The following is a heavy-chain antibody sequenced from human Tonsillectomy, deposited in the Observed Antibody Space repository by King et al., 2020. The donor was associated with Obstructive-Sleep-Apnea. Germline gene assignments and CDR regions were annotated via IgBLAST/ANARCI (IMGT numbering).Heavy chain of an antibody. CDR3: AKYTYRNPPFDY. CDR1: GGSTSSSSHY. J-gene: IGHJ4*02. CDR2: IHYSGST. V-gene: IGHV4-39*07. D-gene: IGHD5-18*01. Sequence: QLQESGPGLVKSSETLSLTCTVSGGSTSSSSHYWAWLRQPPGKGLEWIGSIHYSGSTHYNPSLKSRVTISVDTSKNQFSLKLSSVTAADTAMYYCAKYTYRNPPFDYWGQGILVTVSS.